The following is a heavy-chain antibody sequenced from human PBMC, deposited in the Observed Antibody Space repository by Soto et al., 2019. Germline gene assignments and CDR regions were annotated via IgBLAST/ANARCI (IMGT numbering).Heavy chain of an antibody. V-gene: IGHV4-34*01. Sequence: QVQLQQWGAGLLKPSETLSLTCAVYGGSFNGYFWTWIRQSPGTGLEWIGEVDHSGSTNYNPPLKTRVSLSLDTSKTQFPLKMASVTAADTAVYYCARSGRADYRRYFDLWGRGTLVTVSS. CDR1: GGSFNGYF. CDR3: ARSGRADYRRYFDL. CDR2: VDHSGST. J-gene: IGHJ2*01. D-gene: IGHD3-16*02.